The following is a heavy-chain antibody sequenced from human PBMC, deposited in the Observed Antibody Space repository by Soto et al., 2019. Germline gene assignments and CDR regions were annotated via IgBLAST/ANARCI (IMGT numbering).Heavy chain of an antibody. CDR2: IYYSGST. Sequence: SETLSLTCTVSGGSISSGGYYWSWIRQHPGKGLEWIGYIYYSGSTYYNPSLKSRVTISVDTSKNQFSLKLSSVTAADTAVYYCATYGSGTYKPTTFDYWGQGTLVTVSS. V-gene: IGHV4-31*03. CDR3: ATYGSGTYKPTTFDY. J-gene: IGHJ4*02. CDR1: GGSISSGGYY. D-gene: IGHD3-10*01.